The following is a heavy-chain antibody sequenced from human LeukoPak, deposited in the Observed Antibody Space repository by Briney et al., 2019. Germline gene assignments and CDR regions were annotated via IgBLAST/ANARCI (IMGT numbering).Heavy chain of an antibody. CDR1: GFTFSSYS. CDR2: ISNSSSYI. D-gene: IGHD2/OR15-2a*01. Sequence: GGSLRLSCAASGFTFSSYSMNWVRQAPGKGLEWVSSISNSSSYIYYADSVKGRFTISRDNAKNSLYLQMNSLRAEDTAVYYCARDQDLAIGLPWYFDYWGQGTLVTVSS. J-gene: IGHJ4*02. V-gene: IGHV3-21*01. CDR3: ARDQDLAIGLPWYFDY.